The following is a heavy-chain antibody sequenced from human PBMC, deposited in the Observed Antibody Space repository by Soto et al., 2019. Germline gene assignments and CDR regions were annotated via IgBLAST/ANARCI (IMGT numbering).Heavy chain of an antibody. CDR1: GFTFTNCV. CDR3: AKGLLNGRWYAAD. CDR2: ITTNGHT. V-gene: IGHV3-23*01. J-gene: IGHJ4*02. Sequence: EVHLLESGGVLAQPGESLRLSCETSGFTFTNCVMTWVRQPPGKRLEWVSVITTNGHTDYADSVKGRFTISRDNSKNTVYLQMNSLRAEDTAIYYCAKGLLNGRWYAADWGQGTLVTVSS. D-gene: IGHD6-13*01.